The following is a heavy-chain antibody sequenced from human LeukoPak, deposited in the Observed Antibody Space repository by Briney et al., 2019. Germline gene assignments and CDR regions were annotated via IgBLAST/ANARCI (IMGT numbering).Heavy chain of an antibody. CDR2: ISSSGSTI. D-gene: IGHD3-3*01. CDR3: ARVGPLRFLEWLPNYFDY. CDR1: GFTFSTYE. J-gene: IGHJ4*02. Sequence: GGSLRLSCAASGFTFSTYEMSWVRQASGKGLEWISYISSSGSTIYYADSVKGRFTISRDNAKNSLYLQMNSLRAEDTAVYYCARVGPLRFLEWLPNYFDYWGQGTLVTVSS. V-gene: IGHV3-48*03.